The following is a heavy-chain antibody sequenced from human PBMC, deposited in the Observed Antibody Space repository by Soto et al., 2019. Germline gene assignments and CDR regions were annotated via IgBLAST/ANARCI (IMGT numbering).Heavy chain of an antibody. CDR2: IYYSGST. V-gene: IGHV4-59*01. J-gene: IGHJ5*02. Sequence: PSETLSLTCTVSGGSISSYYWSWIRQPPGKGLEWIGYIYYSGSTNYNPSLKSRVTISVDTSKNQFSLKLSSVTAADTAVYYRAREIDFWSGYYSSNWFDPWGQGTLVTVSS. CDR3: AREIDFWSGYYSSNWFDP. D-gene: IGHD3-3*01. CDR1: GGSISSYY.